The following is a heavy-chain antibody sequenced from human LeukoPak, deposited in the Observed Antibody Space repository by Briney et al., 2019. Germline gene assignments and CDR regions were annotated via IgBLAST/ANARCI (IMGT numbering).Heavy chain of an antibody. CDR2: INHSGST. V-gene: IGHV4-34*01. CDR3: AGRGAGARLRAAYFDY. Sequence: PSETLSLTCAVYGGSFSGYYWSWIPQPPGKGLEWIGEINHSGSTNYNPSLKSRVTISVDTSKNQFSLKLSSVTAADTAVYYCAGRGAGARLRAAYFDYWGREPWSPSPQ. D-gene: IGHD3-10*01. CDR1: GGSFSGYY. J-gene: IGHJ4*02.